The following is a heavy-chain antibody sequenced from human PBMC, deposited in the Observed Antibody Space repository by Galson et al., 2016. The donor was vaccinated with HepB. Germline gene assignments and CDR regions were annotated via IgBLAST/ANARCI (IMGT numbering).Heavy chain of an antibody. J-gene: IGHJ4*02. Sequence: SLRLSCAVSGFTINNNYMSWVRQAPGKGLEWVSLIYSGGRTDYADSVQGRFTIPRDNSKNTLYLQMKSLRAEDAAVYYCAAGNYVVVDWGQGTLVTVSS. CDR2: IYSGGRT. V-gene: IGHV3-53*01. CDR1: GFTINNNY. CDR3: AAGNYVVVD. D-gene: IGHD2-15*01.